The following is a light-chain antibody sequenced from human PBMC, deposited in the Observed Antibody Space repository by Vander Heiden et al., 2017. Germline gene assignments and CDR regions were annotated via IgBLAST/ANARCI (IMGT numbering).Light chain of an antibody. J-gene: IGKJ2*01. CDR1: HSISSSY. CDR2: GAS. V-gene: IGKV3-20*01. Sequence: VFRQSPATLSLSPGERATLFCRTSHSISSSYLAWYQQKPGQAPRLLIYGASSRATGIPDRFSGSGSGTDFTLTISTLEPEDFAVYYCQQYYNSRVTFGQGTKLEIK. CDR3: QQYYNSRVT.